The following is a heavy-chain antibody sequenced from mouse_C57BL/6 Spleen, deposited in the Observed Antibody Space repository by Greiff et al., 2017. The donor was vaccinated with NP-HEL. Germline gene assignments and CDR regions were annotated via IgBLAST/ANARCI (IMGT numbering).Heavy chain of an antibody. Sequence: QVHVKQSGTELVKPGASVKLSCKASGYTFTSYWMHWVKQRPGQGLEWIGNINPSNGGTNYNEKFKSKATLTVDKSSSTAYMQLSSLTSEDSAVYYCARRGNDGSFDYWGQGTTLTVSS. CDR3: ARRGNDGSFDY. D-gene: IGHD2-3*01. V-gene: IGHV1-53*01. CDR1: GYTFTSYW. CDR2: INPSNGGT. J-gene: IGHJ2*01.